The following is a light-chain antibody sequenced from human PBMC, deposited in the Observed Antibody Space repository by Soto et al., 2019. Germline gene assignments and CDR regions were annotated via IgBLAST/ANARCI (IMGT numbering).Light chain of an antibody. V-gene: IGKV3-20*01. CDR3: QQYGSSPRT. Sequence: DTVLTQSPGILSLSPGERATLSCRTSQNIRNDYLAWYQQKAGQAPRLLIYGAFNRAGGIPDRFSGSVSGTDFTLTISRLEPEDFAVYYCQQYGSSPRTFGEGTRLEIK. CDR2: GAF. J-gene: IGKJ2*01. CDR1: QNIRNDY.